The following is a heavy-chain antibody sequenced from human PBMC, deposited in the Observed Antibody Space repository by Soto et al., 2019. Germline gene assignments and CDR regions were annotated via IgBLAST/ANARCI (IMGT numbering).Heavy chain of an antibody. CDR3: AGDKAEYSSSSKGVSDWFDP. CDR1: GFTFSSYG. CDR2: IWYDGSNK. Sequence: GGSLRLSCAASGFTFSSYGMHWVRQAPGKGLEWVAVIWYDGSNKYYADSVKGRFTISRDNSKNTLYLQMNSLRAEDTAVYYCAGDKAEYSSSSKGVSDWFDPWGQGTLVTVSS. J-gene: IGHJ5*02. V-gene: IGHV3-33*01. D-gene: IGHD6-6*01.